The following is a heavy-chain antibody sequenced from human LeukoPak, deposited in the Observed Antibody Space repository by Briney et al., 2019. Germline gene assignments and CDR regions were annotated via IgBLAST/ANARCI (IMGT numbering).Heavy chain of an antibody. J-gene: IGHJ6*02. CDR2: IYYSGST. CDR1: GGSISGSSYY. V-gene: IGHV4-30-4*08. Sequence: PSETLSLTCTVSGGSISGSSYYWGWIRQPPGKGLEWIGYIYYSGSTYYNPSPKSRVTISVDTSKNQFSLKLSSVTAADTAVYYCAGYYDFWSGYPGMDVWGQGTTVTVSS. CDR3: AGYYDFWSGYPGMDV. D-gene: IGHD3-3*01.